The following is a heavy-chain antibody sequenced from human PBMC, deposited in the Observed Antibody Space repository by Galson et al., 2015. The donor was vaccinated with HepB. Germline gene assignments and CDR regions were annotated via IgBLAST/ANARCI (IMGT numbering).Heavy chain of an antibody. D-gene: IGHD5-18*01. J-gene: IGHJ6*02. CDR2: IYYSGST. V-gene: IGHV4-59*08. CDR1: GGSISSYY. CDR3: ARHDYAPAGYSFYSNYYYGMDV. Sequence: ETLSLTCTVSGGSISSYYWSWIRQPPGKGLEWIGYIYYSGSTNYNPSLKSRVTISVDTSKNQFSLKLSSVTAADTAVYYCARHDYAPAGYSFYSNYYYGMDVWGQGTTVTVSS.